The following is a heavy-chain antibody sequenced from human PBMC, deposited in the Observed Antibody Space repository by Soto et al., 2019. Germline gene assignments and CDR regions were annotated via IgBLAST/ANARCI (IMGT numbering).Heavy chain of an antibody. Sequence: QVQLVQSGAEVKKPGASVKVSCKASGYTFISYGISWVRQAPGQGLEWMGWISPYNGNTHYSQNFQGRVAMTTDTSTSTAYMELRSLRSDDTAVYYCARGRLFGGEAGYYSPNYWGQGTLVTVSS. CDR1: GYTFISYG. CDR2: ISPYNGNT. D-gene: IGHD3-9*01. CDR3: ARGRLFGGEAGYYSPNY. V-gene: IGHV1-18*01. J-gene: IGHJ4*02.